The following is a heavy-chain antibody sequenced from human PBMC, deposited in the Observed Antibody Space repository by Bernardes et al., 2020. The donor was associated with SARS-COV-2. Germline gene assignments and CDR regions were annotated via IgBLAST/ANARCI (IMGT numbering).Heavy chain of an antibody. V-gene: IGHV3-74*01. CDR1: GLTFSNYW. J-gene: IGHJ6*02. CDR3: EVNYYYGMDV. CDR2: INSDGSIT. D-gene: IGHD4-4*01. Sequence: SLRLSCAVSGLTFSNYWMHWVRQAPGKGLVWVSRINSDGSITAYADSVKGRFTISRDNAKNTLHLQMNSLRAEDTAVYYCEVNYYYGMDVWGQGTTVTVSS.